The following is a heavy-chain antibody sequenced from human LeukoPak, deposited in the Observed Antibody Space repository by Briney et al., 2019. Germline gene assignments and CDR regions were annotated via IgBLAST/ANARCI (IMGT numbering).Heavy chain of an antibody. CDR1: GFTFSNYW. J-gene: IGHJ2*01. CDR3: ARRRNWYFDL. Sequence: GGSLRLSCAASGFTFSNYWMTWVRQAPGKGLQWVANIKQDGSDTYYVDSVKGRFTISRDNVWDSPSLQMSSLRADDTAIYYCARRRNWYFDLWGRGTLVTVSS. CDR2: IKQDGSDT. V-gene: IGHV3-7*01.